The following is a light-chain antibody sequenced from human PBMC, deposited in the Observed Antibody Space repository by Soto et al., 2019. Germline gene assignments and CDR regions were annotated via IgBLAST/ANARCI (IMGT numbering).Light chain of an antibody. Sequence: QSALTQPASVSGSPGQSITISCTGTSSDVGVYNYVSWYQQHPGKAPKLMIYEVSNRPSGVSNRFSGSKSGNTASLTIYGLQAEDEADYYCSSYTSSSTIVFGTGTKVTVL. CDR2: EVS. J-gene: IGLJ1*01. V-gene: IGLV2-14*01. CDR1: SSDVGVYNY. CDR3: SSYTSSSTIV.